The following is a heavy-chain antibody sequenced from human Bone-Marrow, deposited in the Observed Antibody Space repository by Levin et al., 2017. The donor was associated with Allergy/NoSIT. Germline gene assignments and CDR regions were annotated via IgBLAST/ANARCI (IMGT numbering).Heavy chain of an antibody. CDR2: INPNSGAT. CDR1: GYTFTGHY. D-gene: IGHD3-16*01. CDR3: AIEVDLGGYDAFDI. J-gene: IGHJ3*02. Sequence: GESLKISCKASGYTFTGHYIHWVRQAPGQGLEWMGWINPNSGATEDTHNFQGRVTMTSNTSSSTAYLEVNRLTSDDTAVYFCAIEVDLGGYDAFDIWGQGTMVTVSS. V-gene: IGHV1-2*02.